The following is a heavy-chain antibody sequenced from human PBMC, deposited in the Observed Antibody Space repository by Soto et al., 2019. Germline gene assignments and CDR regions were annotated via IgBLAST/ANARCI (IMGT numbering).Heavy chain of an antibody. J-gene: IGHJ4*02. Sequence: PGGSLGLSCAASGFTFSNYAMSWVRQAPGKGLEWVSGLTGSGGATYYADSVKGRLTISRDNSNNTLYLQMNSLRAEDTAVYYCAKEGSLPAAIDYWGQGLLVTVSS. V-gene: IGHV3-23*01. CDR2: LTGSGGAT. CDR1: GFTFSNYA. CDR3: AKEGSLPAAIDY. D-gene: IGHD2-2*02.